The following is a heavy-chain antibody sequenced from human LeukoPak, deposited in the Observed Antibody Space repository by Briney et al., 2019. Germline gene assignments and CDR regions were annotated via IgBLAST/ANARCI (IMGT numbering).Heavy chain of an antibody. CDR2: INWNGGIT. CDR1: GFTFDDFG. Sequence: GGSLRLSCAASGFTFDDFGMSWVRQAPGKGLEWVSGINWNGGITNYADSVKGRFTISRDNAKNSLYLQMNSLRAEDTAVYYCARGPADYYYYYMDVWGKGTTVTVSS. CDR3: ARGPADYYYYYMDV. J-gene: IGHJ6*03. V-gene: IGHV3-20*04. D-gene: IGHD2-2*01.